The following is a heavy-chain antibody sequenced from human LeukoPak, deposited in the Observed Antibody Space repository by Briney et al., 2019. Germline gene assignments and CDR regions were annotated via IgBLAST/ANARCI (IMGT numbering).Heavy chain of an antibody. CDR3: TRDQTPYY. CDR2: IAGETYGGKA. V-gene: IGHV3-49*04. J-gene: IGHJ4*02. CDR1: GFTFGDYA. Sequence: GGSLRLSCTASGFTFGDYAMTWVRQAPGKGLEWVGFIAGETYGGKAEYAASVKGRFTISRDDSKSIAYLQMNSLKTEDTAVYYCTRDQTPYYWGQGTLVTVSS.